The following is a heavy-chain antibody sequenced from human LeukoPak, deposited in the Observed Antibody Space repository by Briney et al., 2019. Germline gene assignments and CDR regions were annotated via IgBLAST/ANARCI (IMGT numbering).Heavy chain of an antibody. D-gene: IGHD6-13*01. V-gene: IGHV3-23*01. Sequence: GGSLRLSCVASGFTFGTYAMTWVRQAPGKGLERVSGIRRNAYVTFHADYVKGRFTISRDNSKNTLYLQMNSLRAEDTAVYYCAREYLGAAAGTDYFDYWGQGTLVTVSS. CDR1: GFTFGTYA. J-gene: IGHJ4*02. CDR3: AREYLGAAAGTDYFDY. CDR2: IRRNAYVT.